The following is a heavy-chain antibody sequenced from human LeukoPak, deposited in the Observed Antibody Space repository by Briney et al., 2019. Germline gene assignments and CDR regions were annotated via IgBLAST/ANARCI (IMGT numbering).Heavy chain of an antibody. V-gene: IGHV1-46*01. CDR2: INPSGGST. Sequence: ASVKVSCKASGYTFTSYYMHWVRQAPGQGLEWMGIINPSGGSTSYAQKFQGRVTMTRDTSTSTVYMELSSLGSEDTAVYYCASAPPVSSGWPSFGIYWGQGTLVTVSS. J-gene: IGHJ4*02. CDR1: GYTFTSYY. CDR3: ASAPPVSSGWPSFGIY. D-gene: IGHD6-19*01.